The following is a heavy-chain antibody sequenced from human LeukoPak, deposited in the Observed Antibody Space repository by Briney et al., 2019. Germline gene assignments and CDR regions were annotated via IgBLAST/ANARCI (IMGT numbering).Heavy chain of an antibody. CDR3: ARLKATVSIHAYFDS. CDR2: IYYSGST. J-gene: IGHJ4*02. CDR1: GVSIRNYY. D-gene: IGHD4-17*01. Sequence: PSETLSLTCTVSGVSIRNYYWSWIRQSPGKGLEWIGYIYYSGSTNYNPSLKSRVSISSDTSKNQFSLELSSVTAADTAVHYCARLKATVSIHAYFDSWGQGTLVTVSS. V-gene: IGHV4-59*01.